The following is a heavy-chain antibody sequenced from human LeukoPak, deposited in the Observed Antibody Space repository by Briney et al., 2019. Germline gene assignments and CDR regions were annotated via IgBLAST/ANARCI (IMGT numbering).Heavy chain of an antibody. CDR1: GYTFTSYY. V-gene: IGHV1-46*01. CDR2: INPSGGST. J-gene: IGHJ4*02. D-gene: IGHD3-10*01. Sequence: GASVRVSCKASGYTFTSYYMHWVRQAPGQGLEWMGIINPSGGSTSYAQKFQGRVTMIRDMSTSTVYMELSSLRSEDTAVYYCAKDYYGSGNFDYWGQGTLVTVSS. CDR3: AKDYYGSGNFDY.